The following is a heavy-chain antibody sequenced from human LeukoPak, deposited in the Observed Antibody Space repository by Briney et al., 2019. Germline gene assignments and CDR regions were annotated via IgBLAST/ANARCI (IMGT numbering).Heavy chain of an antibody. CDR2: MYYSGST. CDR3: ARQDYGEVN. V-gene: IGHV4-39*01. D-gene: IGHD4-17*01. Sequence: SETLSLTCTVSGGSITNNNYYWGCIRQPPGKGLEWIGSMYYSGSTYYNPSLKSRVTISIDTSKNQFSLKLSSMTAADTAVYYCARQDYGEVNWGQGTLVTVSS. J-gene: IGHJ4*02. CDR1: GGSITNNNYY.